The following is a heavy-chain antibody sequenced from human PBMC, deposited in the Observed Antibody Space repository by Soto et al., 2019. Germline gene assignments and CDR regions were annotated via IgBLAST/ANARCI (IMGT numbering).Heavy chain of an antibody. CDR2: SRNKAHSYTT. CDR3: ARGASGGSSANYYGFDV. J-gene: IGHJ6*02. Sequence: EVRLVESGGGLVQPGGSLRLSCAASGFTFSDYYMDWVRQTPGKGLEWVGRSRNKAHSYTTKYAASVQGRFTVSRDGSKNSFYLQMDSLKNDDTAVYYCARGASGGSSANYYGFDVWGQGTTVIVSS. D-gene: IGHD2-15*01. CDR1: GFTFSDYY. V-gene: IGHV3-72*01.